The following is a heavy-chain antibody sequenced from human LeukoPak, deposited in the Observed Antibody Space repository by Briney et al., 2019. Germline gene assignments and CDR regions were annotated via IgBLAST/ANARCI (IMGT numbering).Heavy chain of an antibody. V-gene: IGHV3-73*01. Sequence: GGSLKLSCAASGFILSGSTVHWVRQASGKGLEWVGRIRSKAKNYATAHAASVKGRFTISRDDSENTAYLQMYSLKNGDTAVYYCTRTVPSGNYYYMDVWGEGTTVTVSS. CDR3: TRTVPSGNYYYMDV. J-gene: IGHJ6*03. D-gene: IGHD1-26*01. CDR2: IRSKAKNYAT. CDR1: GFILSGST.